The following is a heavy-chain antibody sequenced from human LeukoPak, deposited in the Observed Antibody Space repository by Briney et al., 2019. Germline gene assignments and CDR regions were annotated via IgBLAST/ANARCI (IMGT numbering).Heavy chain of an antibody. CDR1: GVSISSSNSY. CDR2: VYHSGST. V-gene: IGHV4-39*07. J-gene: IGHJ3*01. Sequence: SETLSLTCTVSGVSISSSNSYWGWIRQPPGKGLEWIGSVYHSGSTYYNPSLKSRVTISVDTSKNQFSLKLSSVTAADTAVYYCAKPSNYYGSATDAFDFWGQGTMVTVSS. CDR3: AKPSNYYGSATDAFDF. D-gene: IGHD3-10*01.